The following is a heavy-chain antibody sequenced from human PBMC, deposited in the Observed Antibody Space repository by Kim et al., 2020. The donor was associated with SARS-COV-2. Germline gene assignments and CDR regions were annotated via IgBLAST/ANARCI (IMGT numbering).Heavy chain of an antibody. V-gene: IGHV3-30*04. D-gene: IGHD5-12*01. J-gene: IGHJ4*02. CDR2: ISYDGGNK. CDR1: GFTFSSYA. Sequence: GGSLRLSCAASGFTFSSYAMHWVRQAPGKGLEWVAVISYDGGNKYYADSVKGRFTISRDNSKNTLYLQMNSLRAEDTAVYYCARDLERAVATIDYWGQGTLVTVSS. CDR3: ARDLERAVATIDY.